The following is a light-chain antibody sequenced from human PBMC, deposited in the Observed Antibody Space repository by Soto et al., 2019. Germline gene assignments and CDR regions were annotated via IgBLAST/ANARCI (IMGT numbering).Light chain of an antibody. CDR1: QDINNY. CDR2: DAS. J-gene: IGKJ1*01. CDR3: QQYDNLPWT. Sequence: DLQMTQSPSSLSASVGDRVTITCQASQDINNYLNWYQQKPGKAPKLLIYDASNLETGVPSRFSASGSGTDFTFTISSLQPEDIATYYCQQYDNLPWTFGQGTKVEIK. V-gene: IGKV1-33*01.